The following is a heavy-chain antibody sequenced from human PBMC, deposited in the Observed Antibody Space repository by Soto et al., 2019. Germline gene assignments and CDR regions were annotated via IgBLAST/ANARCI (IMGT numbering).Heavy chain of an antibody. CDR1: GGTFSSYT. CDR2: IIPILGIA. CDR3: ARSPPRKPSSIAENDY. D-gene: IGHD6-6*01. V-gene: IGHV1-69*02. Sequence: QVQLVHSGAEVKKPGSSVKVSCKASGGTFSSYTISWVRQAPGQGLEWMGRIIPILGIANYAQKFQGRVTITADKSTSTAYMELSSLRSEDTAVYYCARSPPRKPSSIAENDYWGQGTLVTVSS. J-gene: IGHJ4*02.